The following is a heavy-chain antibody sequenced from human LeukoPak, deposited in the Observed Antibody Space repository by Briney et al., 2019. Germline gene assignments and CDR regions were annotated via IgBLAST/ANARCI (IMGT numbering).Heavy chain of an antibody. CDR1: GMTFRRHW. V-gene: IGHV3-7*03. CDR3: ARSYCSGNNCYSDYYFDL. D-gene: IGHD2-15*01. CDR2: ISKDGSGT. J-gene: IGHJ2*01. Sequence: RGSLRLSCAASGMTFRRHWMSWVRQAPGKGLEWVAKISKDGSGTDYVDSVKGRFTISRDNAKNSLYLQMNSLRAEDTAVYYCARSYCSGNNCYSDYYFDLWGRGTLVIVSS.